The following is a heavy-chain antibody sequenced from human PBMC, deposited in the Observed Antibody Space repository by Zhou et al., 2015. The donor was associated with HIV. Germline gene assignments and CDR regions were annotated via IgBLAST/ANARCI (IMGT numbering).Heavy chain of an antibody. V-gene: IGHV3-11*04. Sequence: QVQLLESGGGLVEPGGSLRLSCAASEFTLSDYYMSWIRQAPGKGLEWLSYISSRYISGGINTMQYADSLKGRFTVSRDNAKNSLYLHMKSLRVEDTAVYYCARVGDCSSINCNAFDIWGQGTMVTVSS. J-gene: IGHJ3*02. D-gene: IGHD2-2*01. CDR1: EFTLSDYY. CDR3: ARVGDCSSINCNAFDI. CDR2: ISSRYISGGINTM.